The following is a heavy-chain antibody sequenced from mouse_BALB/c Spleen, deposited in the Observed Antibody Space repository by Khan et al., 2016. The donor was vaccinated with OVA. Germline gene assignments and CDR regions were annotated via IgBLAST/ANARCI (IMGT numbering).Heavy chain of an antibody. CDR2: INTNTGEP. CDR1: GYTFTNYG. J-gene: IGHJ3*01. Sequence: QIQLVQPGPELKKPGETVKISCKASGYTFTNYGINWVKQAPGKGLKWMGWINTNTGEPTYAEEFKGRFAFSLETSASTAYLQLNNLKNEDTAKYCCARGKYDGSNSWFSYWGQGTLVTVSA. D-gene: IGHD1-1*01. CDR3: ARGKYDGSNSWFSY. V-gene: IGHV9-3*02.